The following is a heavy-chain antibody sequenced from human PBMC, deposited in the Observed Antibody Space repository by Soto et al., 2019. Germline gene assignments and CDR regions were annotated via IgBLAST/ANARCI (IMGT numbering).Heavy chain of an antibody. CDR2: ISWNSGSI. J-gene: IGHJ6*02. CDR1: GFTFDDYA. V-gene: IGHV3-9*01. CDR3: EKETRYYYGMDV. Sequence: GGSLRLSCAASGFTFDDYAMHWVRQAPGKGLEWVSGISWNSGSIGYADSVKGRFTISRDNAKNSLYLQMNSLRAEDTALYYCEKETRYYYGMDVWGQGTTVTVSS.